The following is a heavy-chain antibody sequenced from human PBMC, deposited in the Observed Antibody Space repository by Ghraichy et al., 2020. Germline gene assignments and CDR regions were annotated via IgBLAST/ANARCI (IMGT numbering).Heavy chain of an antibody. CDR1: GGSMNSYY. V-gene: IGHV4-59*01. Sequence: SETLSLTCTVSGGSMNSYYWSWLRQPPGKGLEWIAYIYYSGKTNYNPSLKSWATISVDTSRGQFSLELTSVTAADTAIYYCARGAGWYNPWGQGTLVTVSS. CDR2: IYYSGKT. CDR3: ARGAGWYNP. J-gene: IGHJ5*02.